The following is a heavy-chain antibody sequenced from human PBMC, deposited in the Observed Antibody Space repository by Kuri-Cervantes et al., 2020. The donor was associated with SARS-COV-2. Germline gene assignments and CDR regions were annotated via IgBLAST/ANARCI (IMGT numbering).Heavy chain of an antibody. V-gene: IGHV4-4*07. CDR1: GASISIYY. CDR3: ARGPPAFSGWTYYFDY. J-gene: IGHJ4*02. Sequence: GSLRLSCSVSGASISIYYWSWIRQPAGKGLEWIGRVYSTGTTDYNPSLKSRVTMSVDTSKSQFSLNLTSVTAADTAVYYCARGPPAFSGWTYYFDYWGQGTLVTVSS. D-gene: IGHD6-19*01. CDR2: VYSTGTT.